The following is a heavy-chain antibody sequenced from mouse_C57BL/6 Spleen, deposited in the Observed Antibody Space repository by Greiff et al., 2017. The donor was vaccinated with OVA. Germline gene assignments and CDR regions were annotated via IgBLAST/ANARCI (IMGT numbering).Heavy chain of an antibody. V-gene: IGHV1-69*01. D-gene: IGHD1-1*01. CDR2: IDPSDSYT. CDR3: ARSSITTVALDY. Sequence: QVQLQPGAELVMPGASVKLSCKASGYTFTSYWMHWVKQRPGQGLEWIGEIDPSDSYTNYNQKFKGKSTLTVDKSSSTAYMQLSSLTSEDSAVYYCARSSITTVALDYWGQGTTLTVSS. CDR1: GYTFTSYW. J-gene: IGHJ2*01.